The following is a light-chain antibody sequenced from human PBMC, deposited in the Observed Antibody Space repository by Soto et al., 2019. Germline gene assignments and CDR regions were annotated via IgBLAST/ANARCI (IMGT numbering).Light chain of an antibody. CDR1: QSISSW. CDR2: DAS. Sequence: DIQMTQSPSTLSASVGDRVTITCRASQSISSWLAWYQQKPGKAPKLLIYDASSLESGVPSRFSGSGSATEFTLTISSLQPDDFATDYCQQYNSYPWTVGQGTKVEIK. CDR3: QQYNSYPWT. J-gene: IGKJ1*01. V-gene: IGKV1-5*01.